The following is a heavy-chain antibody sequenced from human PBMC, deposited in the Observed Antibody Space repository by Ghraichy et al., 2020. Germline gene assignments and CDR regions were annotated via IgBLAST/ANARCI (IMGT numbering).Heavy chain of an antibody. D-gene: IGHD6-13*01. CDR3: ARRGADSWSNFDY. Sequence: GGSLRLSCEASGFTFSNYAMNWVRQAPGKGLEWVSSISEDGGDTYYTDSVKGRFTISRDNSKNTLFLETNSLRVDDPALYYCARRGADSWSNFDYWGQGTLVTVSS. J-gene: IGHJ4*02. CDR1: GFTFSNYA. V-gene: IGHV3-23*01. CDR2: ISEDGGDT.